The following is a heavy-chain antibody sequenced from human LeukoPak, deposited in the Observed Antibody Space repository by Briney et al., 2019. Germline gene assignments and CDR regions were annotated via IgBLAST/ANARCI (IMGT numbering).Heavy chain of an antibody. Sequence: SETLSLTCTVSGGSISSSSYYWGWIRQPPGKGLEWIGSIYYSGSTYYNPSLKSRVTISVDTPKNQFSLKLSSVTAADTAVYYCARRRSGYSYGLWGQGTLVTVSS. J-gene: IGHJ4*02. D-gene: IGHD5-18*01. CDR3: ARRRSGYSYGL. CDR1: GGSISSSSYY. V-gene: IGHV4-39*01. CDR2: IYYSGST.